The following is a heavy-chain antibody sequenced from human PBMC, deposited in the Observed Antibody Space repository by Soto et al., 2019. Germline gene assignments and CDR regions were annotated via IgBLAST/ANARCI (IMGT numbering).Heavy chain of an antibody. V-gene: IGHV1-24*01. CDR1: GYMFTTYD. CDR2: FDPEDGET. J-gene: IGHJ4*02. Sequence: GASVKVSCKASGYMFTTYDIMWVRQAPGKGLEWMGGFDPEDGETIYAQKFQGRVTMTEDTSTDTAYMELSSLRSEDTAVYYCATVVYYYDSSGYYSWGQGTLVTVSS. CDR3: ATVVYYYDSSGYYS. D-gene: IGHD3-22*01.